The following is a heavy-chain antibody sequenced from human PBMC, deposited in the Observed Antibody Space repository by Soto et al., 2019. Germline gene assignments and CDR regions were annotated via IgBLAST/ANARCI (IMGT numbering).Heavy chain of an antibody. Sequence: GGSLRLSCAASGFTFSSYAMSWVRQAPGKGLEWVSAISGSGGSTYYADSVKGRFTISRDNSKNTLYLQMNSLRAEDTAVYYFAKGPAAYCSGGSCYFDYWGQGTLVTVSS. CDR3: AKGPAAYCSGGSCYFDY. CDR1: GFTFSSYA. D-gene: IGHD2-15*01. V-gene: IGHV3-23*01. J-gene: IGHJ4*02. CDR2: ISGSGGST.